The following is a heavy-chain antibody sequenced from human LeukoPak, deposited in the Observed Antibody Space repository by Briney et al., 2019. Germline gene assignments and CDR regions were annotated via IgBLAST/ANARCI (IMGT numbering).Heavy chain of an antibody. J-gene: IGHJ4*02. D-gene: IGHD3-10*01. CDR1: GYTFTGYY. CDR2: INPNSGGT. CDR3: ARVGRKHYGSGSYFHY. V-gene: IGHV1-2*02. Sequence: ASVKVSCKASGYTFTGYYMHWVRQAPGQGLEWMGWINPNSGGTNYAQKFQGRVTMTRDTSISTAYMELSRLRSDDTAVYYCARVGRKHYGSGSYFHYWGQGTLVTVSS.